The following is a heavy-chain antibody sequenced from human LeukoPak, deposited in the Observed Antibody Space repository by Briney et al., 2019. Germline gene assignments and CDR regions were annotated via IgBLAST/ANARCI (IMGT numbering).Heavy chain of an antibody. D-gene: IGHD2-8*01. CDR1: GGSITSRSYH. Sequence: SETLSLTCTVSGGSITSRSYHWGWIRQPPGKGLEWIGSISDSGSTYYNPSLKSRISISVDMSQNQFYLNLNSVTAADTAVYFCAGIVLREAAQFDFWGQGTLVTVSS. J-gene: IGHJ4*02. CDR3: AGIVLREAAQFDF. V-gene: IGHV4-39*07. CDR2: ISDSGST.